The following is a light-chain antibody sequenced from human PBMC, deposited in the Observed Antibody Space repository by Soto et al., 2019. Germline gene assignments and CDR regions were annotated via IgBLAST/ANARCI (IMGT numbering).Light chain of an antibody. J-gene: IGLJ7*01. Sequence: QSALTQPRSVSGSPGQSVTISCTGTTNDIGAYNFVSWYQQHPGKAPKLIIYDVTARPSGVPDRFSASKSGTTASLTISGLQGEDEADYYCCSYAGSHTFFGGGTQLPVL. V-gene: IGLV2-11*01. CDR3: CSYAGSHTF. CDR2: DVT. CDR1: TNDIGAYNF.